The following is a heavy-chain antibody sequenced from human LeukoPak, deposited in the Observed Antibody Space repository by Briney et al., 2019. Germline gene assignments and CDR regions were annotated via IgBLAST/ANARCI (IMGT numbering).Heavy chain of an antibody. CDR2: VYYTGNT. J-gene: IGHJ4*02. CDR1: GGSISRSSYY. D-gene: IGHD5-18*01. CDR3: ARDRIQLWLISPGNFDY. V-gene: IGHV4-39*07. Sequence: SETLSLTCTVSGGSISRSSYYWGWIRQPPGKGLEWIGSVYYTGNTYYNPSLKSRVTISVDTSKNQFSLRLSSVTAADTAVYYCARDRIQLWLISPGNFDYWGQGILVTVSS.